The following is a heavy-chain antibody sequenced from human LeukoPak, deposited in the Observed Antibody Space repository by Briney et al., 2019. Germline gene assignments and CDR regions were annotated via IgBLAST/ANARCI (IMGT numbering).Heavy chain of an antibody. Sequence: GSLRLSCAASGFTFSSYWMHWIRQPPGKGLEWIGEINHSGSTNYNPSLKSRVTISVDTSKNQFSLKLSSVTAADTAVYYCALVSGWYRVYWGQGTLVTVSS. CDR3: ALVSGWYRVY. V-gene: IGHV4-34*08. J-gene: IGHJ4*02. CDR1: GFTFSSYW. D-gene: IGHD6-19*01. CDR2: INHSGST.